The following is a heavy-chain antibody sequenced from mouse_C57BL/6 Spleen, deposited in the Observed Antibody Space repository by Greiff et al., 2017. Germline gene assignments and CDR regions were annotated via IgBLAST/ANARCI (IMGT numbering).Heavy chain of an antibody. J-gene: IGHJ4*01. CDR2: IYPGDGDT. V-gene: IGHV1-82*01. D-gene: IGHD1-2*01. Sequence: VQLVESGPELVKPGASVKISCKASGYAFSSSWMNWLKQRPGKGLEWIGRIYPGDGDTNYNGTFKGKANLTADQSSSTASMQLSSLTSEDSAVHFCARLAKEAMGYWGPEASVTVSS. CDR3: ARLAKEAMGY. CDR1: GYAFSSSW.